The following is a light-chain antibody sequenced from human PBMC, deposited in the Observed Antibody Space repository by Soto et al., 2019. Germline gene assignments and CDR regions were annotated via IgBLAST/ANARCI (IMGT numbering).Light chain of an antibody. CDR2: GAS. V-gene: IGKV3-20*01. CDR3: QQYGSSPRT. J-gene: IGKJ1*01. Sequence: EIVFTQSPGTLSLSPGERATLSCRASQSVSSNFLAWYQQKPGQAPRLLISGASNRATGIPDRFSGSGSGTDFTLTISRLEPEDFAVYYCQQYGSSPRTFGQGTKVDIK. CDR1: QSVSSNF.